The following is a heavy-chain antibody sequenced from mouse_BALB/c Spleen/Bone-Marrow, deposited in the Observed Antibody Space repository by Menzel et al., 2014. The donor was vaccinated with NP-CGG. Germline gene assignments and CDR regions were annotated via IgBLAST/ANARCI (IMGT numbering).Heavy chain of an antibody. J-gene: IGHJ4*01. CDR1: GYTFTSYV. Sequence: EVQGVESGPELVKPGASVKMSCKASGYTFTSYVMHWVKQEPGQGLEWIGYINPNNDGSKYNEKFKGKATLTSDKSSSTAYMELSSLTSEDSAVYYCAGGKTYAMDYWGQGTSVTVSS. CDR2: INPNNDGS. CDR3: AGGKTYAMDY. D-gene: IGHD2-1*01. V-gene: IGHV1-14*01.